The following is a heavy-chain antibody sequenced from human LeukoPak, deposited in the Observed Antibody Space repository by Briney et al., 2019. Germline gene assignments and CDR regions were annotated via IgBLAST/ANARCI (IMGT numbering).Heavy chain of an antibody. CDR3: ARDAATGTTYYYYGMDV. V-gene: IGHV3-7*03. J-gene: IGHJ6*04. Sequence: PGGSLRLSCAASGFTFSSYWMSWVRQAPGKGLEWVANIKQDGSEKDYVDSVKGRFTISRDNAKNSLYLQMNSLRAEDTAVYYCARDAATGTTYYYYGMDVWGKGTTVTVSS. D-gene: IGHD1-1*01. CDR1: GFTFSSYW. CDR2: IKQDGSEK.